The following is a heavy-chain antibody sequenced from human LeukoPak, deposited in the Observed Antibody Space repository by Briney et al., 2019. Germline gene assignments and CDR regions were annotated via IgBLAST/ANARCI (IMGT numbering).Heavy chain of an antibody. CDR2: IKPDGSEK. CDR3: ARDPNSGYSCSDY. CDR1: GFNLGSSW. D-gene: IGHD1-1*01. Sequence: GGSLRLSCEASGFNLGSSWMAWVRQAPGKGLEWVANIKPDGSEKHYVDSVKGRLTISRDNAKNSLYLQMNSLRAEDTAVYYCARDPNSGYSCSDYWGQGTLVTVSS. J-gene: IGHJ4*02. V-gene: IGHV3-7*01.